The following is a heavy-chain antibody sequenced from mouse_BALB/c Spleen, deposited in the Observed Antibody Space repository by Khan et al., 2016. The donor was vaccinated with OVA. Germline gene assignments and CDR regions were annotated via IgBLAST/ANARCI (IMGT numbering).Heavy chain of an antibody. V-gene: IGHV2-2*02. Sequence: VQLKQSGPGLVQPSQSLSITCTVSGFSLTTYGVHWVRQSPGKGLEWLGVIWSGGSTDYNAAFISRLSISKDNSKSQVFFKMKSLQANDTAIYYCARNYDYDEGLAYWGQGTLVTVSA. D-gene: IGHD2-4*01. CDR2: IWSGGST. J-gene: IGHJ3*01. CDR1: GFSLTTYG. CDR3: ARNYDYDEGLAY.